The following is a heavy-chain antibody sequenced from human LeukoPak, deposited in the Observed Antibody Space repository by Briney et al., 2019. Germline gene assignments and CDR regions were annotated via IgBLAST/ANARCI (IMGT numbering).Heavy chain of an antibody. D-gene: IGHD6-25*01. Sequence: GGSLRLSCAASGFTFSGSAIHWVRQASGKGREWVGRIRTKANSYGTTYGESVKGRFTISRDDSKSTTFLQMNSLKTEDTALYYCTRLNLAAPGDSWGQGTLVTVSS. V-gene: IGHV3-73*01. CDR3: TRLNLAAPGDS. CDR1: GFTFSGSA. J-gene: IGHJ4*02. CDR2: IRTKANSYGT.